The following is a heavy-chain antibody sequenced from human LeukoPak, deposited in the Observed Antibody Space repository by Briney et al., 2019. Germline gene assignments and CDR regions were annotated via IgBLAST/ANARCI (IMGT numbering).Heavy chain of an antibody. Sequence: SETLSLTCTVSGGSISSYYWSWIRQPPGKGLEWIGYIYYSGSTNYNPSLKSRVTISVDTSKNQCSLKLSSVTPADTAVYYGARDRRYGMDVWGQGPTLTVSS. CDR1: GGSISSYY. V-gene: IGHV4-59*01. CDR3: ARDRRYGMDV. CDR2: IYYSGST. J-gene: IGHJ6*02.